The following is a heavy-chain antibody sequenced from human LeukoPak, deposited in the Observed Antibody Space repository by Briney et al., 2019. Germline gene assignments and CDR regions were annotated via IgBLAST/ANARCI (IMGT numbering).Heavy chain of an antibody. D-gene: IGHD3-22*01. Sequence: PGGSLRLSCAASGFTFSSYGMHGVRQAPGKGLEWVAFIRYDGSNKYYADSVKGRFTISRDNSKNTLYLQMNSLRAEDTAVYYCAKDYYYDSSGYYYSPSEYFQHWGQGTLVTVSS. CDR3: AKDYYYDSSGYYYSPSEYFQH. J-gene: IGHJ1*01. V-gene: IGHV3-30*02. CDR2: IRYDGSNK. CDR1: GFTFSSYG.